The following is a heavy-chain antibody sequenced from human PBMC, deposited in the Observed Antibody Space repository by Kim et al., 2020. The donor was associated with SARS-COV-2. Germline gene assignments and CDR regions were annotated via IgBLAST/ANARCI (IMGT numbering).Heavy chain of an antibody. CDR1: GYTFTSYY. V-gene: IGHV1-46*01. CDR3: ATSYYYYGTDF. CDR2: INPSSGRT. Sequence: ASVKVSCKASGYTFTSYYMHWVRQAPGQGLEWMGIINPSSGRTSYEQKFQGRVIMTRDTSTSTVYMELSSLRSEDTAVYYCATSYYYYGTDFWGQGTTVTVSS. J-gene: IGHJ6*02.